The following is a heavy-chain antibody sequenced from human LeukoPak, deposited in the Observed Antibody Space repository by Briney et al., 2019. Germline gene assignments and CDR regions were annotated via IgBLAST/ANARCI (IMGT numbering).Heavy chain of an antibody. CDR1: GGSISSSSYY. CDR3: ARPPRSYYNSAEYFQH. CDR2: IYYSGST. Sequence: SETLSLTCTVSGGSISSSSYYWGWIRQPPGKGLEWIGSIYYSGSTYYNPSLKSRVTISVDTSKNQFSLKLSSVTAADTAVYYCARPPRSYYNSAEYFQHWGQGTLVTVSS. D-gene: IGHD3-10*01. J-gene: IGHJ1*01. V-gene: IGHV4-39*07.